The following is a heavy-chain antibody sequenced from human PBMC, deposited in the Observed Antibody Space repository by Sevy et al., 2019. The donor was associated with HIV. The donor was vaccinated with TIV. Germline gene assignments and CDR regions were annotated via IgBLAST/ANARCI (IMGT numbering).Heavy chain of an antibody. Sequence: GGSLRLSCAASGFTFSSYAMSWVRQAPGKGLQWVSAISESGGTTYFADSVKGRFTISRDNSKNTLYLQMNSLRAEDTAVYYCAREEGYCSSTSCPVGLWLGMDVWGQGTTVTVSS. CDR1: GFTFSSYA. D-gene: IGHD2-2*01. V-gene: IGHV3-23*01. CDR3: AREEGYCSSTSCPVGLWLGMDV. CDR2: ISESGGTT. J-gene: IGHJ6*02.